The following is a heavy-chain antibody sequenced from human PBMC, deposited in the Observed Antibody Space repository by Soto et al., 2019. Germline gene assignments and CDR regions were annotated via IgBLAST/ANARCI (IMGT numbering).Heavy chain of an antibody. CDR1: GFDFSTYA. CDR3: ARDSVTRVSSDIPGMDV. V-gene: IGHV3-23*01. Sequence: PGGSLRLSCVASGFDFSTYAMSWVRQAPGKGLEWVSVIGEGGVSRVYADAVKGRFTISRDNSKNTLYLQMTSLRVDDTAMCYCARDSVTRVSSDIPGMDVWGQGTTVTVSS. D-gene: IGHD3-10*01. CDR2: IGEGGVSR. J-gene: IGHJ6*02.